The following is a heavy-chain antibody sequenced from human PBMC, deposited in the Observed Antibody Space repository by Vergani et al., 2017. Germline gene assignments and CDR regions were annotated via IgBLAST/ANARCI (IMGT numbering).Heavy chain of an antibody. CDR2: LSTTGGA. Sequence: QLHLQESGPGLVKPSETLSLTCTVPGASVNSYYWSWIRQPPGKGLEWIGSLSTTGGATHASHNPSLKSRVSISVDTSKSQFPRGLTSVSAADSAIYYCAGDAHSWQRADRWGQGLLVSVSS. V-gene: IGHV4-59*02. CDR3: AGDAHSWQRADR. J-gene: IGHJ5*02. CDR1: GASVNSYY. D-gene: IGHD6-13*01.